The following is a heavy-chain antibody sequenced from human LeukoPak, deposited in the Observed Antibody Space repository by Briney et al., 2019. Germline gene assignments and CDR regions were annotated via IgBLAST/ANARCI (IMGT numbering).Heavy chain of an antibody. CDR2: IYYSGST. Sequence: SETLSLTCTVSGGSINSYYWSWIRQPPGKGLEWIGYIYYSGSTNYNPSLKSRVTMSVDTSKNQFSLKLSSVTTADTAVYYCARSTVRLRPYYYYMDVWAKGPRSPSP. J-gene: IGHJ6*03. D-gene: IGHD5-12*01. V-gene: IGHV4-59*01. CDR3: ARSTVRLRPYYYYMDV. CDR1: GGSINSYY.